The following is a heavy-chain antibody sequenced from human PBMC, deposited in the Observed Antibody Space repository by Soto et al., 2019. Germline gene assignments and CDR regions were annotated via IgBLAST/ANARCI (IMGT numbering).Heavy chain of an antibody. Sequence: PSETLSLTCTVSGGSISSYYWSWIRQPPGKGLEWIGYIYYSGSTNYNPSLKSRVTISVDTSKNQFSLKLSSVTSADTAVYYCARFGGYSHEFFDYWGQGTLVTVSS. D-gene: IGHD5-18*01. CDR1: GGSISSYY. CDR3: ARFGGYSHEFFDY. J-gene: IGHJ4*02. CDR2: IYYSGST. V-gene: IGHV4-59*01.